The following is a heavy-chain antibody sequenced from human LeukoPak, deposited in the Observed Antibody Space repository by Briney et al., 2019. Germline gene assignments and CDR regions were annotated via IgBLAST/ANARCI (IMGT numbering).Heavy chain of an antibody. CDR1: GYTFTSYG. J-gene: IGHJ6*02. D-gene: IGHD5-18*01. Sequence: ASVKVSCKASGYTFTSYGISWVRQAPGQGLEWMGWISAYNGNTNYAQKLQGRVTMTTETSTSIAYMELRSLRSDDTAVYYCAREVDTGMVKYYYGMDVWGQGTTVTVSS. CDR2: ISAYNGNT. V-gene: IGHV1-18*01. CDR3: AREVDTGMVKYYYGMDV.